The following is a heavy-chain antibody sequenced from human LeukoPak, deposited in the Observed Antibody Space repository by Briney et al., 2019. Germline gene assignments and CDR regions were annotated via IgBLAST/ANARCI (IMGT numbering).Heavy chain of an antibody. V-gene: IGHV3-30*18. Sequence: PGGSLRLSCAASGFTFSSYGMHWVRQAPGKGLEWVAVISYDGSNKYYADSVKGRFTISRDNSKNTLYLQMNSLRAEDTAVYYCAKTAGSDYMDVWGKGTTVTVSS. J-gene: IGHJ6*03. CDR3: AKTAGSDYMDV. D-gene: IGHD1-26*01. CDR2: ISYDGSNK. CDR1: GFTFSSYG.